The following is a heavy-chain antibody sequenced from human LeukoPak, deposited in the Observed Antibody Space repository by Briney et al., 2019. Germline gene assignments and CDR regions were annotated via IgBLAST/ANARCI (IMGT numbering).Heavy chain of an antibody. D-gene: IGHD3-16*01. J-gene: IGHJ6*03. CDR3: AKRSGPYVDYYYYYYMDV. CDR1: GLRFSRGG. V-gene: IGHV3-30*02. CDR2: IQYDESSK. Sequence: PGGSLRLSCKASGLRFSRGGMHWIRQAPGKGLEWLAFIQYDESSKYYADSVKGRFTISRDNSKNTLYLQMSSLRVEDTAIYYCAKRSGPYVDYYYYYYMDVWGKGTTVTVSS.